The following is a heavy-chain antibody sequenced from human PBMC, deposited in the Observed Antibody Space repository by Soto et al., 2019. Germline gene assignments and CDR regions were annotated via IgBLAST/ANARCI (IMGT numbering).Heavy chain of an antibody. CDR3: ARDLVVRGVRGFDY. Sequence: SETLSLTCTVSGGSISSYYWSWIRQPPGKGLEWIGYIYYSGGTNYNPSLKSRVTISVDTSKNQFSLKLSSVTAADTAVYYCARDLVVRGVRGFDYWGQGTLVTVSS. J-gene: IGHJ4*02. CDR2: IYYSGGT. CDR1: GGSISSYY. D-gene: IGHD3-10*01. V-gene: IGHV4-59*01.